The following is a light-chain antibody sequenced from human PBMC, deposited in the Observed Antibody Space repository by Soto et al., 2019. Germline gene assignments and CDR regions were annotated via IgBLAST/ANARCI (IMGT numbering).Light chain of an antibody. CDR2: YLS. CDR1: QSLLYSDGNTF. CDR3: MQGTHCPHT. V-gene: IGKV2-30*01. Sequence: DVVMTQSPLSLPVTLGQPASISCRSSQSLLYSDGNTFLSWSQQRPGQSPRRLIYYLSNRVSGVQDRLSASGSGNDFTLKISGVEAEDVGLYCCMQGTHCPHTFRKGTKVEIK. J-gene: IGKJ1*01.